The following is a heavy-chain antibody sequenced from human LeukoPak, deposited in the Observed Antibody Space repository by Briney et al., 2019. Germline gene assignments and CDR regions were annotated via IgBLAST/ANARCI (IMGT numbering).Heavy chain of an antibody. D-gene: IGHD3-10*01. CDR2: IKSISDGGTI. V-gene: IGHV3-15*01. J-gene: IGHJ5*02. CDR1: GFTFTNAW. Sequence: PGGSLRLSCAASGFTFTNAWMTWVRQAPGKGLEWVGRIKSISDGGTIDYATPVKGRFSISRDDSESTLYLQMNSLKTEDTGVYHCTTYGSGGPYNGFWFDPWGQGTQVTVSS. CDR3: TTYGSGGPYNGFWFDP.